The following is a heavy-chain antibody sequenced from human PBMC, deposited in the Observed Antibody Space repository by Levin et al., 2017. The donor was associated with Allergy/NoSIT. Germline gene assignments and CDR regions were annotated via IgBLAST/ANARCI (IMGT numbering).Heavy chain of an antibody. CDR1: GYSFTSYW. CDR3: ARTTSYSSGWYGYYFDY. D-gene: IGHD6-19*01. Sequence: ASVKVSCKGSGYSFTSYWIGWVRQMPGKGLEWMGIIYPGDSDTRYSPSFQGQVTISADKSISTAYLQWSSLKASDTAMYYCARTTSYSSGWYGYYFDYWGQGTLVTVSS. CDR2: IYPGDSDT. J-gene: IGHJ4*02. V-gene: IGHV5-51*01.